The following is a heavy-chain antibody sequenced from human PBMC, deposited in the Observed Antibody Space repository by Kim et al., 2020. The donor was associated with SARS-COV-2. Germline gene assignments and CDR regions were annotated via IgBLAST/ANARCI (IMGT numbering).Heavy chain of an antibody. V-gene: IGHV3-48*04. J-gene: IGHJ1*01. D-gene: IGHD2-21*01. Sequence: GGSLRLSCAGSGFTFSDYSINWVRQAPGKGLEWISYIVSGSGGIRYYAESVEGRFTISRDNSKNSVYLKMNSLRVDDTAVYYCASDMLSWCHWGQVTLVTVST. CDR2: IVSGSGGIR. CDR3: ASDMLSWCH. CDR1: GFTFSDYS.